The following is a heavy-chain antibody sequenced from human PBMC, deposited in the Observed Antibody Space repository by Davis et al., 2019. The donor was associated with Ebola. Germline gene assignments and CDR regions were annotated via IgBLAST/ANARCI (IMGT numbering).Heavy chain of an antibody. Sequence: MPSETLSLTSAVYGGSFSGYYWTWIRQPPGKGLEWIGKINHSGSTNYNPSLKSLVTISLDTSKNQFSLNLSSVTAADTAVYYCARGRNWDYGSGSYYGYFDYWGQGTLVTVSS. D-gene: IGHD3-10*01. CDR2: INHSGST. V-gene: IGHV4-34*01. CDR3: ARGRNWDYGSGSYYGYFDY. CDR1: GGSFSGYY. J-gene: IGHJ4*02.